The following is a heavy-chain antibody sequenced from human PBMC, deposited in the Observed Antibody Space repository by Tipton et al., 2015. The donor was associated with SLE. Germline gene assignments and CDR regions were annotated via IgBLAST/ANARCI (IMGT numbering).Heavy chain of an antibody. Sequence: TLFLTCAVSGFSIASNNWWGWIRQSPGKGLEWIGFIYYTGTIYYNPSLSSRVTMSVDTSKNQFSLKLSSVTAVDTAVYYCARSRRKYAPFDLWGQGTVVTVSS. D-gene: IGHD1-14*01. V-gene: IGHV4-28*02. CDR3: ARSRRKYAPFDL. CDR1: GFSIASNNW. J-gene: IGHJ3*01. CDR2: IYYTGTI.